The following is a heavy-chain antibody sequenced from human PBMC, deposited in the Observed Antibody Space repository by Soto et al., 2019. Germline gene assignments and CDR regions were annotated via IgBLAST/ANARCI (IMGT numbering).Heavy chain of an antibody. CDR2: INAGNVIT. Sequence: QVQLVQSGPEVKKPGASVKVSCKASGYSISTYAMHWVRQAPGQRLEWLGWINAGNVITKYSQRLQGRVAMTRDSPANSVYMELSSLTSDDAAVYYCAISSGGYERVGAFDFWGQGTLVTVSS. CDR1: GYSISTYA. V-gene: IGHV1-3*01. J-gene: IGHJ3*01. CDR3: AISSGGYERVGAFDF. D-gene: IGHD5-12*01.